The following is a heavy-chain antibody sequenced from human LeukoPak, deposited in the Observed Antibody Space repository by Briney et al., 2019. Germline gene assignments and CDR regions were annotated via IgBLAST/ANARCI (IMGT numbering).Heavy chain of an antibody. Sequence: ASVKVSCKASEYTFTSYHMHWVRQAPGQGLEWMGWISPYSGDTEYAQKIQGRVSMTTDTSTSTAYMELRSLRSDDTAVYYCARQVLIVGGRYGMDVWGQGTTVTVSS. J-gene: IGHJ6*02. CDR1: EYTFTSYH. CDR2: ISPYSGDT. CDR3: ARQVLIVGGRYGMDV. V-gene: IGHV1-18*04. D-gene: IGHD3-22*01.